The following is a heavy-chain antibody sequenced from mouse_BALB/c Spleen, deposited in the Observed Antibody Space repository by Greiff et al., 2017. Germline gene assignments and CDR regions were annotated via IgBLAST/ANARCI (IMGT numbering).Heavy chain of an antibody. CDR3: ARHYYGSSPFAY. V-gene: IGHV5-12-1*01. D-gene: IGHD1-1*01. Sequence: EVQGVESGGGLVKPGGSLKLSCAASGFAFSSYDMSWVRQTPEKRLEWVAYLSSGGGSTYYPDTVKGRFTISRDNAKNTLYLQMSSLKSEDTAMYYCARHYYGSSPFAYWGQGTLVTVSA. CDR2: LSSGGGST. J-gene: IGHJ3*01. CDR1: GFAFSSYD.